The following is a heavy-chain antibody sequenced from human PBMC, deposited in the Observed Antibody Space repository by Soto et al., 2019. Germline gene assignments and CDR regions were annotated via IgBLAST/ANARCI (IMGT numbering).Heavy chain of an antibody. CDR3: ARDREMATNYYYYGMDV. Sequence: ASVKVSCKASGYIFSSYYMRWVRLAPGQGLEWMGIINPSGGSTSYAQKFQGRVTMTRDTSTSTVYMELSSLRSEDTAVYYCARDREMATNYYYYGMDVWGQGTTVTVSS. CDR1: GYIFSSYY. V-gene: IGHV1-46*01. CDR2: INPSGGST. D-gene: IGHD5-12*01. J-gene: IGHJ6*02.